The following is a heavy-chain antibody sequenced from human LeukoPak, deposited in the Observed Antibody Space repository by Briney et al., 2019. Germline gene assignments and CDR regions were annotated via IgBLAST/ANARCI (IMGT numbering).Heavy chain of an antibody. CDR3: ARESGAAAAAPRFDY. CDR1: GHSISSVGYS. J-gene: IGHJ4*02. V-gene: IGHV4-31*03. CDR2: IYYSGTT. Sequence: SQTLSLTCTVSGHSISSVGYSWRWIRQHPRTGLEGIVYIYYSGTTYYNPSLKSRVTISVDTSKNQFSLKLNSVTAADTAVYYCARESGAAAAAPRFDYWGQGTLVTVSS. D-gene: IGHD6-13*01.